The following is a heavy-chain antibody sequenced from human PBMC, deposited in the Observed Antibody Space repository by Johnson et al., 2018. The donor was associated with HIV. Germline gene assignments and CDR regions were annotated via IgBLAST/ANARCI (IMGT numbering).Heavy chain of an antibody. J-gene: IGHJ3*02. CDR1: GFPVSSNY. CDR3: ARDSRYNNYGGGSVGAFDI. Sequence: VHLVESGGGLVQPGGSLRLSCAASGFPVSSNYMSWVRQAPGKGLEWFSIVYSGGNTYYTDSVQGRFTISSDNSKNTLYLQMNSLRTEDTAVYYCARDSRYNNYGGGSVGAFDIWGQGTTVTVSS. V-gene: IGHV3-66*02. D-gene: IGHD4-11*01. CDR2: VYSGGNT.